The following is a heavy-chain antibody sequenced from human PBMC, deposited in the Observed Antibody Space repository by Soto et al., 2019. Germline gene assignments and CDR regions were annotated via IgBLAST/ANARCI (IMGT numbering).Heavy chain of an antibody. CDR1: GASISNGKG. J-gene: IGHJ4*02. CDR2: VYDSGST. D-gene: IGHD6-19*01. V-gene: IGHV4-4*02. Sequence: QMQLQESGPGLVKPSEPLSLTCAVSGASISNGKGWSWVRQPPGKGLEWIAEVYDSGSTNYNPSLKCRVTLSVDKAKHQFSLKLNSMSAADTTIYFCAMRPGWYAIDNWGQGILVTVSS. CDR3: AMRPGWYAIDN.